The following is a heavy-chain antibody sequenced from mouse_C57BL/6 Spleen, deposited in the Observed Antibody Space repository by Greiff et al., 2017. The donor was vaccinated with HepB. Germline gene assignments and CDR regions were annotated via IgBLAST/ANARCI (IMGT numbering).Heavy chain of an antibody. J-gene: IGHJ4*01. D-gene: IGHD1-1*01. CDR1: GYAFSSSW. Sequence: QVQLKQSGPELVKPGASVKISCKASGYAFSSSWMNWVKQRPGKGLEWIGRIYPGDGDTNYNGKFKGKATLTADKSSSTAYMQLSSLTSEDSAVYFCAHYGSSSYAMDYWGQGTSVTVSS. CDR3: AHYGSSSYAMDY. V-gene: IGHV1-82*01. CDR2: IYPGDGDT.